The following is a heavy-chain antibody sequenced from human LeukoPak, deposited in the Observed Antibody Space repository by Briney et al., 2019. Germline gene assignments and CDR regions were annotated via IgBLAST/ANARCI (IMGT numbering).Heavy chain of an antibody. V-gene: IGHV4-39*01. CDR3: ARGYCGGTGCHTAWFDP. Sequence: GSLRLSCAASGFTFSSYSMNWVRQPPGKGLEWIGSIYYSGSTYYSPPLKSRVTISVDTSKNQFSLKLSSVTAADTAVYYCARGYCGGTGCHTAWFDPWGQGTLVTVSS. D-gene: IGHD2-2*02. CDR1: GFTFSSYSMN. CDR2: IYYSGST. J-gene: IGHJ5*02.